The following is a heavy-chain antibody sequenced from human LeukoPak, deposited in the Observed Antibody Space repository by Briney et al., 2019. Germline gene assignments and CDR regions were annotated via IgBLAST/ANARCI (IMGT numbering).Heavy chain of an antibody. D-gene: IGHD1-14*01. CDR3: ARGVGFTTCMDV. J-gene: IGHJ6*02. V-gene: IGHV3-23*01. CDR2: FNGRGGTT. Sequence: GGSLRLSCAASGFTLSSHMMSWVRRAPGKGLEWVSYFNGRGGTTDYADSVKGRFTMLRDSSKDTLFLQMNSLRAEDTAVYYCARGVGFTTCMDVWGQGTTVTVSS. CDR1: GFTLSSHM.